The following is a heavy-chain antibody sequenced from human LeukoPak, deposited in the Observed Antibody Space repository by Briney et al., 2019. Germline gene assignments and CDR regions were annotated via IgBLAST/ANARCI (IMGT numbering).Heavy chain of an antibody. CDR3: AKSIGDTTYYDY. Sequence: GGSLRLSCAASGFTFSSYAVSWVRQTPEKGLVWVSAICGDGSVIYYADSVKGRFTTSRDNSKNTLYLQMNSLRVGDTAVYYCAKSIGDTTYYDYWGQGTLVTVSS. V-gene: IGHV3-23*01. J-gene: IGHJ4*02. CDR2: ICGDGSVI. CDR1: GFTFSSYA. D-gene: IGHD5-18*01.